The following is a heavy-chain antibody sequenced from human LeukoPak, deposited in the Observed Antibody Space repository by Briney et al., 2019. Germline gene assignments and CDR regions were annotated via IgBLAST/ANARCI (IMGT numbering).Heavy chain of an antibody. Sequence: GETLRLSCAASGFTFNNYGMCWVRQALGKGLEGVSSISESGGTTDYADSVKGRFTISRDNSKNTLYLQMNSLRAEDTAVYYCARESEHLLNLDYWGQGTLVTASS. V-gene: IGHV3-23*01. CDR1: GFTFNNYG. J-gene: IGHJ4*02. CDR2: ISESGGTT. D-gene: IGHD1/OR15-1a*01. CDR3: ARESEHLLNLDY.